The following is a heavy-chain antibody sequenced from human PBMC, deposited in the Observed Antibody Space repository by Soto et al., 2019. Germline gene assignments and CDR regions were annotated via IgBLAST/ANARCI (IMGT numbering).Heavy chain of an antibody. D-gene: IGHD2-8*01. CDR2: IYPGDSET. Sequence: PGESLKISCVGSGYSFSDFWIGWVRQMPGKGLEWVGIIYPGDSETRYSPSFQGQVTISADKSIRTAYLQWSSLEASDTAMYYCARWVGTNYHYMDVWGKATTVTVSS. CDR1: GYSFSDFW. J-gene: IGHJ6*03. CDR3: ARWVGTNYHYMDV. V-gene: IGHV5-51*01.